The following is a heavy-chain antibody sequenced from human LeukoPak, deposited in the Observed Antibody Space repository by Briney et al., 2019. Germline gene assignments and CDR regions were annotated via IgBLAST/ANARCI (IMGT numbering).Heavy chain of an antibody. CDR3: ARDLLYYEAMDV. CDR2: IGSDNKS. Sequence: GGSLRLSREASGFTFSAYAMTWVRQAPGKGLEWVSSIGSDNKSHYSESVKGRFAISRDNSKSIVFLQLNSLRAEDTALYYCARDLLYYEAMDVWGQGTPVYVSS. J-gene: IGHJ6*02. CDR1: GFTFSAYA. V-gene: IGHV3-23*01. D-gene: IGHD3-22*01.